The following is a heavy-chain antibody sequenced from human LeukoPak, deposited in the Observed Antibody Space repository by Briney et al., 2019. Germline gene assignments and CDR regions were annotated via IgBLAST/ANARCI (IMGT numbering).Heavy chain of an antibody. CDR1: GFTFSSYG. CDR3: AKGSRGVSGYVVDY. Sequence: PGGSLRLSCAASGFTFSSYGMHWVRQAPGKGLEWVAFIRYDGSNKYYADSVKGRFTISRDNSKNTLYLQINSLRAEDTAVYYCAKGSRGVSGYVVDYWGQGTLVTVSS. V-gene: IGHV3-30*02. D-gene: IGHD5-12*01. CDR2: IRYDGSNK. J-gene: IGHJ4*02.